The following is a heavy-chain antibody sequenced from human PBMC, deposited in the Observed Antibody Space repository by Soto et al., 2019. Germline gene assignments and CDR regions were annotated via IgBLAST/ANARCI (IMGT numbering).Heavy chain of an antibody. CDR2: INPSGGST. V-gene: IGHV1-46*01. J-gene: IGHJ6*02. D-gene: IGHD2-2*01. CDR3: ARDRSSTSYEDGMDV. Sequence: GASVKVSCKASGYTFTSYYMHWVRQAPGQGLEWMGIINPSGGSTSYEQKFQGRVTMTRDTSTRTVYMELSSLRSEDTAVYYCARDRSSTSYEDGMDVWGQGTTVTVSS. CDR1: GYTFTSYY.